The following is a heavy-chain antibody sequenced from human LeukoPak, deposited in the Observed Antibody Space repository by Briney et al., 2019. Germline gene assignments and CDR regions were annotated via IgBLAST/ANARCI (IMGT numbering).Heavy chain of an antibody. V-gene: IGHV3-30*02. CDR1: GFTFSSYG. Sequence: GGSLRLSCAASGFTFSSYGMHWVRQAPGKGLEWVAFIRYDGSNKYYADSVKGRFTVSRDNSKNTLYLQMNSLRDEDTAVYYCAKDRGLGLTGDEAGYYWGQGTLVTVSS. J-gene: IGHJ4*02. CDR3: AKDRGLGLTGDEAGYY. CDR2: IRYDGSNK. D-gene: IGHD7-27*01.